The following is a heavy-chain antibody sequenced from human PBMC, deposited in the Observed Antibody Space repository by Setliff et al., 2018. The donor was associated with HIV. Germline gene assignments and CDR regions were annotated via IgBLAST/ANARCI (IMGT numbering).Heavy chain of an antibody. V-gene: IGHV4-34*01. D-gene: IGHD6-13*01. J-gene: IGHJ6*02. CDR3: ARKQQLRWAWMASSYYYALDV. CDR2: IDHGGST. Sequence: SETLSLTCTVDSESFTNYYWSWIRQPPGKGLEWIGEIDHGGSTRYNPSLKSRITMSVDTSKNQFPLRLSSVTAADTAVYYCARKQQLRWAWMASSYYYALDVWGPGTTVTVTS. CDR1: SESFTNYY.